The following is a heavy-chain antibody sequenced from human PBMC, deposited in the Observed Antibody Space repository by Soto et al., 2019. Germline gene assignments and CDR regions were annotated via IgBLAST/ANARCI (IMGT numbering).Heavy chain of an antibody. V-gene: IGHV1-69*05. CDR3: ARESAGRDEFESSGDFDY. J-gene: IGHJ4*02. CDR2: IIPIFGTA. Sequence: SVKVSCKASGGTFSSYAISWVRQAPGQGLEWMGGIIPIFGTANYAQKFQGRVTITTDESTSTAYMELSSLRSEDTAVYYCARESAGRDEFESSGDFDYWGQGTLVTVSS. D-gene: IGHD3-22*01. CDR1: GGTFSSYA.